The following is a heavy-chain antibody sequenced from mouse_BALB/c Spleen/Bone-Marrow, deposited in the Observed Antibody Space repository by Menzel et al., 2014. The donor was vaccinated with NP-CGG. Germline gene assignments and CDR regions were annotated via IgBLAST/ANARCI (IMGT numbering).Heavy chain of an antibody. D-gene: IGHD1-1*01. CDR3: LLRWFAY. CDR1: GFTFSDYY. Sequence: EVKLMESGGGLVKPGGSLKLSCAASGFTFSDYYMYWVRQTPEKRLEWVATISDGGSYTYYPDSVKGRFTISRDNAKNNLYLQMSSLKSEDTAMYYCLLRWFAYWGQGTLVTVSA. CDR2: ISDGGSYT. J-gene: IGHJ3*01. V-gene: IGHV5-4*02.